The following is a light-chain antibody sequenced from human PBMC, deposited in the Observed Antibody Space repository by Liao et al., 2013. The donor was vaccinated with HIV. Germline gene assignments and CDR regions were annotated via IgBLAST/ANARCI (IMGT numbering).Light chain of an antibody. CDR2: YDS. CDR3: QAWDSSTGGV. CDR1: NIGSKS. Sequence: SYVVTQPPSVSVAPGETARITCEGNNIGSKSVHWYQQKPGQAPVLVIYYDSDRPSGIPERFSGSNSGNTATLTISRVEAGDEADYYCQAWDSSTGGVFGGGTKADRP. J-gene: IGLJ3*02. V-gene: IGLV3-21*01.